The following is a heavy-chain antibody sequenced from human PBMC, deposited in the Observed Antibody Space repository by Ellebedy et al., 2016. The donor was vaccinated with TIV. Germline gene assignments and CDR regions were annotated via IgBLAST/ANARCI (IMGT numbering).Heavy chain of an antibody. J-gene: IGHJ4*02. Sequence: PEGSLRLSCATSGFTFSNYFMDWVRQAPGKGLEWVASISLDGDEQQYADSVEGRFTLSRDDAEKSLYLQMKNLRLEDTAVYYCARSLHQTVPFADHWGQGALVSVSS. V-gene: IGHV3-7*03. CDR1: GFTFSNYF. CDR3: ARSLHQTVPFADH. D-gene: IGHD2-2*01. CDR2: ISLDGDEQ.